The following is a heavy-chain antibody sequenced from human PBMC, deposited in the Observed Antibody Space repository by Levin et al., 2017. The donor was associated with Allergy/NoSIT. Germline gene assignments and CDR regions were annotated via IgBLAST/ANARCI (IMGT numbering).Heavy chain of an antibody. D-gene: IGHD4-17*01. CDR1: GGSTSSHY. Sequence: SETLSLTCTVSGGSTSSHYWSWIRQPPGKGLEWVGYIYYDGSAYYNPSLKSRVTISVDTSKTQFSLKLTSVSAADTAVYYCARLRRDTVTTISWYFDLWGRGTLVTVSS. CDR3: ARLRRDTVTTISWYFDL. J-gene: IGHJ2*01. CDR2: IYYDGSA. V-gene: IGHV4-59*08.